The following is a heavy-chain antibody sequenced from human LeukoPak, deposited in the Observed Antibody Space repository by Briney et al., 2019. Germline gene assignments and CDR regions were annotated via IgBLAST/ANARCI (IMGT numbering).Heavy chain of an antibody. D-gene: IGHD3-10*01. V-gene: IGHV1-2*02. CDR3: ARDPRYGYYYGSGSYIGETENAFDI. Sequence: GASVKVSCKASGYTFTGYYMHWVRQAPGQGLEWMGWINPNSGGTNYAQKFQGRVTMTRDTSVSTAYMELSRLRSDDTAVYYCARDPRYGYYYGSGSYIGETENAFDIWGQGTMVTVSS. CDR2: INPNSGGT. J-gene: IGHJ3*02. CDR1: GYTFTGYY.